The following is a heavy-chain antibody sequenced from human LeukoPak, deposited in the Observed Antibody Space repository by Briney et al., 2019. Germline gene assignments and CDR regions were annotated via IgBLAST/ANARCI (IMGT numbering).Heavy chain of an antibody. V-gene: IGHV5-51*01. CDR2: IDPSDSDT. J-gene: IGHJ4*02. CDR3: ARQTAMGRSGDC. CDR1: GYSFTSYW. Sequence: GESLKISCKASGYSFTSYWIGWVRQMPGKGLEWMGIIDPSDSDTRYTPSLQGQVTISADKSLTTAYLQWNSLKASDTAMYYCARQTAMGRSGDCWGPGTLVIVSS. D-gene: IGHD5-18*01.